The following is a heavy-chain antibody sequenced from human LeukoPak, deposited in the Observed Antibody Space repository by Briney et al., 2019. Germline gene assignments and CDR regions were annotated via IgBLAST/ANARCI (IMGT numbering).Heavy chain of an antibody. CDR1: GYTFTGYY. Sequence: ASVKVSCKASGYTFTGYYIHWVRQAPGQGLEWMGWINPNSGGTNYAQKFQGRVTMTRDTSISTAYMELSRLRSDDTAVYYCARRGSHGYSYGYDYWGQGTLVTVSS. CDR2: INPNSGGT. V-gene: IGHV1-2*02. J-gene: IGHJ4*02. CDR3: ARRGSHGYSYGYDY. D-gene: IGHD5-18*01.